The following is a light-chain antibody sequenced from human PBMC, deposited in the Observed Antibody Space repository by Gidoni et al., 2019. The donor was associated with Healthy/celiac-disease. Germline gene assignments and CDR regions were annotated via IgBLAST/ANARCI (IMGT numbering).Light chain of an antibody. Sequence: VLTQSPGTLSLSPGERATLSCRASQSVSSSYLAWYPQKPGQAPRLLIYGASSRATGIPDRFSGSGSGTDFTLTISRLEPEDFAVYYCQQYGSSPPTFGPGTKVDIK. J-gene: IGKJ3*01. CDR3: QQYGSSPPT. CDR1: QSVSSSY. CDR2: GAS. V-gene: IGKV3-20*01.